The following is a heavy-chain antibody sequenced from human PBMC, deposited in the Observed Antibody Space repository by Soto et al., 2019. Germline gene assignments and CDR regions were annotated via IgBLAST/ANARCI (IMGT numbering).Heavy chain of an antibody. CDR3: TRSGGSYSFGY. CDR1: GFTLSGSA. CDR2: IRSKTHSYAT. V-gene: IGHV3-73*02. J-gene: IGHJ4*02. Sequence: EVQLVESGGGLVQPGESLILSCAASGFTLSGSAVHWVRQASGKGLEWVGRIRSKTHSYATEYIASVKGRFTMSRDDSNNTAYLQMNGLKTDDTAVYYCTRSGGSYSFGYWGQGTLVTVSS. D-gene: IGHD1-26*01.